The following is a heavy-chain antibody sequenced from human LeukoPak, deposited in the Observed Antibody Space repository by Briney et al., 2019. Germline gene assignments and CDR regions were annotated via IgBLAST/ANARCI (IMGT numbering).Heavy chain of an antibody. V-gene: IGHV3-48*03. J-gene: IGHJ6*02. CDR3: AKDFPHYYESSHGMDA. CDR2: ISTTGSTV. CDR1: GFSFGRYE. Sequence: GGSLRLSCAASGFSFGRYEMNWVRQAPGKGLKWVSYISTTGSTVYYADSVEGRFTMSRDNAKNLLYLQMNSLRAEDAAVYYCAKDFPHYYESSHGMDAWGQGTTVTVSS. D-gene: IGHD3-22*01.